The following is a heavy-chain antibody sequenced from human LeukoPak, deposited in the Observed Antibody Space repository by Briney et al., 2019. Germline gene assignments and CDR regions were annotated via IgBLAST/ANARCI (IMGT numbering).Heavy chain of an antibody. CDR3: ARDRGIAVAGSIDP. CDR2: INPNSGGT. J-gene: IGHJ5*02. D-gene: IGHD6-19*01. V-gene: IGHV1-2*02. CDR1: GYTFTGYY. Sequence: ASVKVSCEASGYTFTGYYMHWVRQAPGQGLEWMGWINPNSGGTNYAQKFQGRVTMTRDTSISTAYMELSRLRSDDTAVYYCARDRGIAVAGSIDPWGQGTLVTVSS.